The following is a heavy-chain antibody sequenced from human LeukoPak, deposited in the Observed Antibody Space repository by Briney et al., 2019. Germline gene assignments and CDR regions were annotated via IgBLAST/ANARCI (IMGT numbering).Heavy chain of an antibody. CDR3: AKVNHGGYFDY. D-gene: IGHD3-16*01. CDR2: ISGSGVMT. V-gene: IGHV3-23*01. CDR1: GFTFSDYA. Sequence: GGSLRLSCAASGFTFSDYAMTWVRQAPGKGLEWVATISGSGVMTYYADSVKGRFTVSGDNSKNTLYLQMSSLTAADTAVYYCAKVNHGGYFDYWGQGTLVTVSS. J-gene: IGHJ4*02.